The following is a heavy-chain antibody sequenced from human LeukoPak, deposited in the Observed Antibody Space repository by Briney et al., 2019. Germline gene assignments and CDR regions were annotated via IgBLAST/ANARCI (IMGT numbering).Heavy chain of an antibody. CDR3: AKGFGELPTY. CDR2: ISYDGSNK. CDR1: GFTFSSYG. V-gene: IGHV3-30*18. J-gene: IGHJ4*02. Sequence: GGSLRLSCAASGFTFSSYGMHWVRQAPGKGLEWVAVISYDGSNKYYADSVKGRFTISRDNSKNTLYLQMNSQRAEDTAVYYCAKGFGELPTYWGQGTLVTVSS. D-gene: IGHD3-10*01.